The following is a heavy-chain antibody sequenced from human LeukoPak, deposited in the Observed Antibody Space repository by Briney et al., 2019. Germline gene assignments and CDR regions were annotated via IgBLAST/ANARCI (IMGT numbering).Heavy chain of an antibody. V-gene: IGHV4-39*01. CDR1: GGSISSSSYY. Sequence: SETLSLTCTVSGGSISSSSYYWGWIRQPPGKGLEWIGSIYYSGSTYYNPSLKSRVTISVDTSKNQFSLKLSSVTAAGTAVYYCARRPTPAVAGTTVDYWGQGTLVTVSS. CDR2: IYYSGST. D-gene: IGHD6-19*01. CDR3: ARRPTPAVAGTTVDY. J-gene: IGHJ4*02.